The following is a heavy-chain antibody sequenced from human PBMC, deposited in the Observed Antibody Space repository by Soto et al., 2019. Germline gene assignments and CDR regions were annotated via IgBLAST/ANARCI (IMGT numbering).Heavy chain of an antibody. CDR1: GDSVSSDSIA. Sequence: QVQLQQSGPRLVEPSQTLSLTCAISGDSVSSDSIAWNWIRQSPSRGLEWLGRTYYRSKWFNDYAPSVKSRITINPDTSKSQFSLQLNSVTPEDTAVYYCAKGTGWSLYYFDYWGQGILVTVSS. CDR3: AKGTGWSLYYFDY. J-gene: IGHJ4*02. D-gene: IGHD6-19*01. CDR2: TYYRSKWFN. V-gene: IGHV6-1*01.